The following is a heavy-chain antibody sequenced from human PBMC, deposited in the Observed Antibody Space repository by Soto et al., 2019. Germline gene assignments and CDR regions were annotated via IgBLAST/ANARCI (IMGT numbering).Heavy chain of an antibody. V-gene: IGHV1-69*13. Sequence: SVKVSCKASGGTFSSYAINWVRQAPGQGLEWMGGIIPIFGTANYAQKFQGRVSITADESTTTAYMGLSSLRSEDTAVYYCASGPVVRGNWNWFDPWGQGTLVTVSS. CDR3: ASGPVVRGNWNWFDP. CDR2: IIPIFGTA. D-gene: IGHD3-10*01. CDR1: GGTFSSYA. J-gene: IGHJ5*02.